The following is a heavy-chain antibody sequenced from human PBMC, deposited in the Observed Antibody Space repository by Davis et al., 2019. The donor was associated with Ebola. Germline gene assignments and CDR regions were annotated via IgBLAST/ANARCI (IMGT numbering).Heavy chain of an antibody. CDR2: IKPDGSFR. CDR3: ARADWPTEWKTDY. D-gene: IGHD3-9*01. CDR1: GFSFSTHW. J-gene: IGHJ4*02. Sequence: PGGSLRLSCAASGFSFSTHWMSWVRQAPGKGLEWVANIKPDGSFRDYLGAVRGRFTISRDNAKNSLYLQMNSLRAEDTAVYYCARADWPTEWKTDYWGQGTLVTVSS. V-gene: IGHV3-7*01.